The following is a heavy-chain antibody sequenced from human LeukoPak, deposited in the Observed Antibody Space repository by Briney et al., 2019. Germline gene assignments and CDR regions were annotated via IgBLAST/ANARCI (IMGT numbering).Heavy chain of an antibody. CDR1: GDSISGYY. CDR2: IYSDGST. D-gene: IGHD6-19*01. J-gene: IGHJ4*02. V-gene: IGHV4-4*07. Sequence: SETLSLTCNVSGDSISGYYWTWIRQPADKGLEWIGRIYSDGSTSYNPSLKSRITMSLDTSKNQFSLKLNSMTAADTAVYYCARDSSGWPSLDHWGQGTLVTVSS. CDR3: ARDSSGWPSLDH.